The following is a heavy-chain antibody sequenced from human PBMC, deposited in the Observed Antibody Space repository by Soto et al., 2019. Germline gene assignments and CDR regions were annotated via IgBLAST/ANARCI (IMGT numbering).Heavy chain of an antibody. CDR1: GGTFSSYA. Sequence: QVQLVQSGAEVKKPGSSVKVSCKASGGTFSSYAINWVRQAPGQGLEWMGGIIPIFGTANYAQKFQGRVTTTADESTSTAYMELSSLTSEDTAVYYCARGSGGSSYYYYGMAVWGQGTTVTVSS. V-gene: IGHV1-69*12. D-gene: IGHD2-15*01. CDR3: ARGSGGSSYYYYGMAV. J-gene: IGHJ6*02. CDR2: IIPIFGTA.